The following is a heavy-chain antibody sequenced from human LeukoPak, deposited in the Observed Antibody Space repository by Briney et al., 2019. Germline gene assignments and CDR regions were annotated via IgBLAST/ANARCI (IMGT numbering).Heavy chain of an antibody. V-gene: IGHV1-46*01. D-gene: IGHD1-26*01. CDR3: ARDGTSADDY. Sequence: GASVKVSCKASGYTFTNNYMHWVRQAPGQGLEWMGIINPSGGSTNYAQKFQGRVTMTRDTSTSTVYMELSSLRSEDTAVYYCARDGTSADDYWGQGTLVTVSS. CDR1: GYTFTNNY. J-gene: IGHJ4*02. CDR2: INPSGGST.